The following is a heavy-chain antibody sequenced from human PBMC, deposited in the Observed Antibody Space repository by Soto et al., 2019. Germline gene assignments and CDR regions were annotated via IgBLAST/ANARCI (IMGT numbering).Heavy chain of an antibody. CDR2: INAGNGNT. CDR1: GYTFTSYA. CDR3: ARDLGYSGSYYYYYGMDV. Sequence: ASVKVSCKASGYTFTSYAMHWVRQAPGQRLEWMGWINAGNGNTKYSQKFQGRVTITRDTSASTAYMELSSLRSEDTAVYYCARDLGYSGSYYYYYGMDVWGQGTTVTVSS. V-gene: IGHV1-3*01. D-gene: IGHD1-26*01. J-gene: IGHJ6*02.